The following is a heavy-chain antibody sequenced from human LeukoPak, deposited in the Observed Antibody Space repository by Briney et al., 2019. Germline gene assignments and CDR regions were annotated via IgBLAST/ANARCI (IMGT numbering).Heavy chain of an antibody. D-gene: IGHD6-19*01. V-gene: IGHV3-66*01. CDR3: ARGHSSGWASPFDY. Sequence: PGGSLRLSCAASGFTVSNNYMSWVRQAPGKGLEWVSVIYSGGRTYYADSVKGRFTISRDNSKNTLYLQMNSLRAEDTAVYYCARGHSSGWASPFDYWGQGTLVTVSS. CDR2: IYSGGRT. CDR1: GFTVSNNY. J-gene: IGHJ4*02.